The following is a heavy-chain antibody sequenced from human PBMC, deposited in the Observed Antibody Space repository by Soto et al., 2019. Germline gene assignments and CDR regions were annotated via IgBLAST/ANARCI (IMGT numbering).Heavy chain of an antibody. D-gene: IGHD4-17*01. CDR2: IIPIFGTA. CDR1: GGTFSSYA. CDR3: ARDRDGVGPTGYYGMDV. Sequence: QVQLVQSGAEVKKPGSSVKVSCKASGGTFSSYAISWVRQAPGQGLEWMGGIIPIFGTANYAQKFQGRVTITADESTNTPYMELSSLRAVYTAVYDGARDRDGVGPTGYYGMDVWGQGTTVTVSS. J-gene: IGHJ6*02. V-gene: IGHV1-69*12.